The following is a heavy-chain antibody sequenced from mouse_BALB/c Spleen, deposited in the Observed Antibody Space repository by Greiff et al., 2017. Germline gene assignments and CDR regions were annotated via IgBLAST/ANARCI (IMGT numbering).Heavy chain of an antibody. CDR3: ARYRRNGYAMDY. V-gene: IGHV1-87*01. Sequence: QVHVKQSGAELARPGASVKLSCKASGYTFTSYWMQWVKQRPGQGLEWIGAIYPGDGDTRYTQKFKGKATLTADKSSNTAYMQLSSLASEDSAVYSCARYRRNGYAMDYWGQGTTVTVSS. CDR2: IYPGDGDT. J-gene: IGHJ4*01. CDR1: GYTFTSYW.